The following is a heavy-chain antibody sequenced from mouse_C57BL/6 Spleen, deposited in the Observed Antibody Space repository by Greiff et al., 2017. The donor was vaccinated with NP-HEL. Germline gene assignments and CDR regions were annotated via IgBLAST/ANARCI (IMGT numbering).Heavy chain of an antibody. CDR1: GFTFSDYG. J-gene: IGHJ1*03. V-gene: IGHV5-17*01. D-gene: IGHD1-1*01. Sequence: EVKLMESGGGLVKPGGSLKLSCAASGFTFSDYGMHWVRQAPEKGLEWVAYISSGSSTIYYADTVKGRFTISRDNAKNTLFLQMTSLRSEDTAMYYCARCYYGSSRGYFDVWGTGTTVTVSS. CDR3: ARCYYGSSRGYFDV. CDR2: ISSGSSTI.